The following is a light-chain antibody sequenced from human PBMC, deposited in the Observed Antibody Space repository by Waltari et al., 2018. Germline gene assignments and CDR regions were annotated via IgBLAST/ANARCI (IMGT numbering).Light chain of an antibody. V-gene: IGKV2-30*01. J-gene: IGKJ3*01. CDR1: QRLENTDGNTY. CDR2: QVS. CDR3: LQAPIT. Sequence: VVLTPSPLFLPVTLGQPASISCRSTQRLENTDGNTYLDWFLQRPGQSPRRLIYQVSERDSGVPDRFSGIGSGSNCTLKISRVEAEDVGVYYCLQAPITFGPGTRVDIK.